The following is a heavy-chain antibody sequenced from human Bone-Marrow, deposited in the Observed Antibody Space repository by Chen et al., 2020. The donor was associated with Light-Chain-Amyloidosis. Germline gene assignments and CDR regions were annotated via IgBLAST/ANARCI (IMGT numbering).Heavy chain of an antibody. Sequence: EVQLVESGGGLLQRGGSLRLSCAASGFAFSSYAMSWVRQAPGKGLEWVASISGGGSGRSYGDAVRGRLTSSGDNSKNGLFVQMDSRRANDTAVYYCAKDISYDDILPGYPADAFDIWGQGTMVTVSS. V-gene: IGHV3-23*04. CDR3: AKDISYDDILPGYPADAFDI. CDR1: GFAFSSYA. J-gene: IGHJ3*02. CDR2: ISGGGSGR. D-gene: IGHD3-9*01.